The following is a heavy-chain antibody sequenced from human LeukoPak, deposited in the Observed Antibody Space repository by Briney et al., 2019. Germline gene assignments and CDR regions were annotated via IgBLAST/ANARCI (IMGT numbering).Heavy chain of an antibody. CDR3: ARVPYYYDSSGYYPPFWDFDL. Sequence: GGSLRLSCAASGFTFDDYCMSWVRQAPGKGLEWVSGINWNGGSTCYADSVKGRFTISRDNAKNSLYLQMNSLRAEDTALYYCARVPYYYDSSGYYPPFWDFDLWGRGTMVTVSS. D-gene: IGHD3-22*01. V-gene: IGHV3-20*04. CDR2: INWNGGST. J-gene: IGHJ2*01. CDR1: GFTFDDYC.